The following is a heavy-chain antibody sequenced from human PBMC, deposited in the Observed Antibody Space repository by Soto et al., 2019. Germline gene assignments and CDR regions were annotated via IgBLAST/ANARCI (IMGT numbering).Heavy chain of an antibody. V-gene: IGHV3-66*01. CDR2: IYSGGST. J-gene: IGHJ4*02. CDR3: ASNPLGYYDFWSGYHPFDY. CDR1: GFTFSSYA. D-gene: IGHD3-3*01. Sequence: PGGSLRLSCAASGFTFSSYAMSWVRQAPGKGLEWVSVIYSGGSTYYADSVKGRFTISRDNSKNTLYLQMNSLRAEDTAVYYCASNPLGYYDFWSGYHPFDYWGQGTLVTVSS.